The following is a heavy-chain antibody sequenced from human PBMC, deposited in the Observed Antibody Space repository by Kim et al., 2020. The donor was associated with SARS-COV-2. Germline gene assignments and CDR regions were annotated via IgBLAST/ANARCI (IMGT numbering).Heavy chain of an antibody. V-gene: IGHV4-59*01. CDR2: IYYSGST. J-gene: IGHJ6*02. CDR3: ARVGGSGSYYNDNYYYYGMDV. Sequence: SETLSLTCTVSGGSISSYYWSWIRQPPGKGLEWIGYIYYSGSTNYNPSLKSRVTISVDTSKNQFSLKLSSVTAADTAVYYCARVGGSGSYYNDNYYYYGMDVWGQGTTVTVSS. D-gene: IGHD3-10*01. CDR1: GGSISSYY.